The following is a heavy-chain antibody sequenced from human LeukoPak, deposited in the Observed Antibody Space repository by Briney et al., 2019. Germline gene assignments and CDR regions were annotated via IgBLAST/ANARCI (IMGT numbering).Heavy chain of an antibody. J-gene: IGHJ5*02. D-gene: IGHD3-22*01. V-gene: IGHV4-34*01. CDR1: GGSFNGYY. Sequence: SETLSLACAVYGGSFNGYYWSWIRQPPGKGLEWIGEINHSGSTNYNPSLKSRVTISVDTSKNQFSLKLSSVTAADTAVYYCASPHYYDENSFDPWGQGTLVTVSS. CDR2: INHSGST. CDR3: ASPHYYDENSFDP.